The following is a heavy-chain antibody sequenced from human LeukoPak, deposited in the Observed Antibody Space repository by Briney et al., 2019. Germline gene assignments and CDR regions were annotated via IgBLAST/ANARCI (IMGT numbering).Heavy chain of an antibody. CDR1: GFTFSSYS. D-gene: IGHD2-2*01. CDR3: AVLRGVVVPAAMERAYYYYYGMDV. CDR2: ISSSSSYI. Sequence: PGGSLRLSCAASGFTFSSYSMNWVRQAPGKGLEWVSSISSSSSYIYYADSVKGRFTISRDNAKNSLYLQMNSLRAEDTAVYYCAVLRGVVVPAAMERAYYYYYGMDVWGQGTTVTVSS. V-gene: IGHV3-21*01. J-gene: IGHJ6*02.